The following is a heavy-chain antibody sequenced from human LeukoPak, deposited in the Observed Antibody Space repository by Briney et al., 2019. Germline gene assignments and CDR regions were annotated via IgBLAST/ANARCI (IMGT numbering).Heavy chain of an antibody. V-gene: IGHV3-7*01. CDR3: ASLIAVAGSFDY. CDR2: IKQDGSEK. CDR1: GFTFSSYG. Sequence: GGSLRLSCAASGFTFSSYGMNWVRQAPGKGLEWVANIKQDGSEKYYVDSVKGRFTISRDNSKNTLYLQMNSLRAEDTAVYYCASLIAVAGSFDYWGQGTLVTVSS. D-gene: IGHD6-19*01. J-gene: IGHJ4*02.